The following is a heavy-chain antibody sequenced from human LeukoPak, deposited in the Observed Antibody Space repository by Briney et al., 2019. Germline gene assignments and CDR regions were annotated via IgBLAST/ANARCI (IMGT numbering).Heavy chain of an antibody. D-gene: IGHD3-16*02. CDR2: IIPIFGTT. CDR3: ARDNSVGDIAWWFDP. Sequence: SVKVSCKASGGTFNSYAISWVRQAPGQGLEWMGGIIPIFGTTNYARKFRGRVTLTADKSTRTAYMELSSLRSEDTAVYYCARDNSVGDIAWWFDPWGQGTLVTVSS. V-gene: IGHV1-69*06. J-gene: IGHJ5*02. CDR1: GGTFNSYA.